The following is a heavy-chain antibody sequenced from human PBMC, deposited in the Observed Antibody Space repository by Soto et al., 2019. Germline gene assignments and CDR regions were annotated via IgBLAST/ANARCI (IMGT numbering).Heavy chain of an antibody. CDR1: GFTFSSSG. CDR2: TSFDGSSG. D-gene: IGHD6-19*01. CDR3: AKSPPAVAGYFDY. V-gene: IGHV3-30*18. J-gene: IGHJ4*02. Sequence: QVQLVESGGGVVQPGRSLRLSCAASGFTFSSSGMHWVRQAPGKGLEWVAVTSFDGSSGYYADSVRGRFTISRDNSNNTLYLQMNIRRAEDKAVYYCAKSPPAVAGYFDYWGQGTLVTVSS.